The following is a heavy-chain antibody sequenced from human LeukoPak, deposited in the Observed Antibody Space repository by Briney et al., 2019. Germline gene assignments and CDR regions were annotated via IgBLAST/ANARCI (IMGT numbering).Heavy chain of an antibody. J-gene: IGHJ4*02. Sequence: GGSLRLSCAASGFIFTDYSMNWVRQAPGKGLEWISNISSRSSTIYYADSVKGRFTISRDNAKNSLYLQMNSLRDEDTGVYYYAREIDTSGYNFDYRGQGTLVTVSS. D-gene: IGHD5-12*01. CDR3: AREIDTSGYNFDY. CDR2: ISSRSSTI. V-gene: IGHV3-48*02. CDR1: GFIFTDYS.